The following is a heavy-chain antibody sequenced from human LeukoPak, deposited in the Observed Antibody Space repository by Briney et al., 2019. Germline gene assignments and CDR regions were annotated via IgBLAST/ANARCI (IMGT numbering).Heavy chain of an antibody. CDR3: AKSHYAGIAY. D-gene: IGHD4-23*01. Sequence: PGVSLRLSCAASGFTVSSSYMTWVRQAPGKGLEWVSVTYGDDGTYYADSVKGRFVVSRDISKNTLYLQMNSLRAEDTALYYCAKSHYAGIAYWGQGTLVTVSS. CDR1: GFTVSSSY. CDR2: TYGDDGT. V-gene: IGHV3-66*01. J-gene: IGHJ4*02.